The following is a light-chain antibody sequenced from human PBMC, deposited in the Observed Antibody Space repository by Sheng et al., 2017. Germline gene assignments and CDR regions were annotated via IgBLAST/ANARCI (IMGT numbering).Light chain of an antibody. Sequence: EIVLTQSPGTLSLSPGERATLSCRASQSVSSTYLAWYQQKPGQAPRLLIYDASNRATGIPARFSGSGSGTDFTLTISSLEPEDFAVYYCQQRSNWPPGYTFGQGTKLEI. CDR2: DAS. V-gene: IGKV3-11*01. CDR1: QSVSSTY. CDR3: QQRSNWPPGYT. J-gene: IGKJ2*01.